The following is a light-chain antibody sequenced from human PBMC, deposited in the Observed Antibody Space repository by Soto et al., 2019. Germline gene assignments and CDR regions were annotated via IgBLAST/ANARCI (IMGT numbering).Light chain of an antibody. CDR1: QDINSW. V-gene: IGKV1-12*01. J-gene: IGKJ4*01. CDR2: IAS. Sequence: DLPMTQSPSFVSASVGDTVTITCRASQDINSWLTWYQQKPGEAPKVLIYIASRLQSGVPSRFSGRGSVTDFSLTITNLQPEDFATYFCQQSKTFPLTFGGGTKVEVK. CDR3: QQSKTFPLT.